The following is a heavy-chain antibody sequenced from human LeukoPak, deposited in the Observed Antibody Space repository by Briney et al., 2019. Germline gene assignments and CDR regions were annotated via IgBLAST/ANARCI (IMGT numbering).Heavy chain of an antibody. Sequence: GASVKVSCKASGYTFTSYYMHWVRQAPGQGLEWIAIINPSGGSTNYAQKFQGRVTVTRDTSTSTVYMELSSLRSEDTAVYYCARDPRPSYDSSDYYYPGDYWGQGTLVTVSS. D-gene: IGHD3-22*01. CDR2: INPSGGST. V-gene: IGHV1-46*01. CDR3: ARDPRPSYDSSDYYYPGDY. J-gene: IGHJ4*02. CDR1: GYTFTSYY.